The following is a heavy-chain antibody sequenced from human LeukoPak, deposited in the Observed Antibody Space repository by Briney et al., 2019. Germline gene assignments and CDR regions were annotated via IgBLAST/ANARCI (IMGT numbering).Heavy chain of an antibody. D-gene: IGHD2-21*01. CDR2: IYENGGTA. CDR3: AKDFRIGYSAHFDY. J-gene: IGHJ4*02. CDR1: GFTFRSHA. Sequence: GGSLRLSCVGSGFTFRSHAMSWVRQAPEKGLEFVSGIYENGGTAYYADSVKGRFSISRDNSKNTLYLQMDSLRGEDTAVYYCAKDFRIGYSAHFDYWGQGALVTVSS. V-gene: IGHV3-23*01.